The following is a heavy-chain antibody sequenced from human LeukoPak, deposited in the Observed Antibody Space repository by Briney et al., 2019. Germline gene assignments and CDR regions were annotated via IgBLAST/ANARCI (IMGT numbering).Heavy chain of an antibody. J-gene: IGHJ4*02. CDR2: VRYDGSNK. V-gene: IGHV3-30*02. Sequence: PGGSLRLSCAASGFTFSSYGMYWVRQAPGKGLEWVAFVRYDGSNKYYADSVKGRFTISRDNSKNTLDLQMNSLRAEDTAVYYCAKDRAAYYDILTGYCFFDYWGQGTLVTVSS. CDR3: AKDRAAYYDILTGYCFFDY. D-gene: IGHD3-9*01. CDR1: GFTFSSYG.